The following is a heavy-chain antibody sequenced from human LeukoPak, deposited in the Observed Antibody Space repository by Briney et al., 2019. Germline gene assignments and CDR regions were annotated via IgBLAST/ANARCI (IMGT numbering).Heavy chain of an antibody. CDR3: AKGGDYGDYALDY. J-gene: IGHJ4*02. Sequence: GGSLRLSCAASGFTFSSYGMHWVRQAPGKGLEWVAVISYDGSYKYYADSVKGRFTISRDNSKNTLYLQMNSLRAEDTAVYYCAKGGDYGDYALDYWGQGTLVTVSS. V-gene: IGHV3-30*18. D-gene: IGHD4-17*01. CDR1: GFTFSSYG. CDR2: ISYDGSYK.